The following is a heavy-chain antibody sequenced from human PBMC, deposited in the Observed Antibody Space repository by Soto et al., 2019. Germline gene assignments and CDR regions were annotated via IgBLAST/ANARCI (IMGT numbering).Heavy chain of an antibody. D-gene: IGHD1-1*01. J-gene: IGHJ4*02. Sequence: PSETLSLTCTVSGGSIISYNWSWLRQPPGKGLEWIGYIYYSGSTNYNPSLKSRVTISVDTSKNQFSLKLSSVTAADTAVYYCARVQAGTIDYWGQGALVTVSS. CDR1: GGSIISYN. V-gene: IGHV4-59*01. CDR2: IYYSGST. CDR3: ARVQAGTIDY.